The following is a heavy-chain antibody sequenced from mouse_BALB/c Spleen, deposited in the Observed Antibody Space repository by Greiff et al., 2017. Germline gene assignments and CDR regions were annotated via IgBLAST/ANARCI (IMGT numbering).Heavy chain of an antibody. CDR1: GYTFTSYW. V-gene: IGHV1S81*02. D-gene: IGHD2-1*01. CDR3: ARGVYGKDYAMDY. CDR2: INPSNGRT. Sequence: QVQLQQPGAELVKPGASVKLSCKASGYTFTSYWMHWVKQRPGQGLEWIGEINPSNGRTNYNEKFKSKATLTVDKSSSTAYMQLSSLTSEDSAVYYCARGVYGKDYAMDYWGPGTSVTVSS. J-gene: IGHJ4*01.